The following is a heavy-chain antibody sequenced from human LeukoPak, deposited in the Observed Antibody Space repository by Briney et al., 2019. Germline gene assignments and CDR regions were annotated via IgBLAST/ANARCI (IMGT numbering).Heavy chain of an antibody. CDR2: ISGSGGST. CDR3: AKEPRVLLWFGEPQNWFDP. V-gene: IGHV3-23*01. D-gene: IGHD3-10*01. Sequence: GGSLRLSCAASGFTFSSYAMSWVRQAPGKGLEWVSAISGSGGSTYYADSVKGRFTISRDNSKNTLYLQMNSLRAEDTAVYYCAKEPRVLLWFGEPQNWFDPWGQGTLVTVSS. J-gene: IGHJ5*02. CDR1: GFTFSSYA.